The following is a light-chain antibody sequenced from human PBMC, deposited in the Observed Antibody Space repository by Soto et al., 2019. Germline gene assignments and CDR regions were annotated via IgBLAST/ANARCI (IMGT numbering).Light chain of an antibody. V-gene: IGLV2-14*01. J-gene: IGLJ1*01. CDR2: EVS. CDR3: CSYTSTSTHV. CDR1: SSDVGGYNY. Sequence: QSVLTQPASVXGSPAQSSTISCTGTSSDVGGYNYVSWYQHHPGKAPKLIIYEVSYRPSGVSNRFYGSKSGNTASLTISGIQADDEADYYCCSYTSTSTHVFGTGTKVTV.